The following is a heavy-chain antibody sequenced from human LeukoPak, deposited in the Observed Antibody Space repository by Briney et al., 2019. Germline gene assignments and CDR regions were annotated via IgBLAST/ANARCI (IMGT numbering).Heavy chain of an antibody. CDR1: DFTFDFYW. V-gene: IGHV3-7*01. Sequence: GGSLRLSCVASDFTFDFYWMTWVRQAPGKGLEWLANILPDGSQKYYVDSVKGRFTISRDNPKNSLYLQINNLRVEDTAVYYCGRLAHNAWYAIDFWGQGTLVTVSS. J-gene: IGHJ4*02. D-gene: IGHD2-2*01. CDR3: GRLAHNAWYAIDF. CDR2: ILPDGSQK.